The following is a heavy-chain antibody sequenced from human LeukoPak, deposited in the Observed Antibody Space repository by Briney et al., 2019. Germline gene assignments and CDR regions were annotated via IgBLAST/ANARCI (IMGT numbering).Heavy chain of an antibody. Sequence: PGGSLRLSCAASGFTFSSYGMHWVRQAPGKGLEWVAVISYDGSNKYYADSVKGRFTISRDNSKNTLYLQMNSLRAEDTAVYYCAKDSDLNDRGLDYWGQGTLVTVSS. J-gene: IGHJ4*02. CDR2: ISYDGSNK. CDR3: AKDSDLNDRGLDY. V-gene: IGHV3-30*18. CDR1: GFTFSSYG. D-gene: IGHD3-9*01.